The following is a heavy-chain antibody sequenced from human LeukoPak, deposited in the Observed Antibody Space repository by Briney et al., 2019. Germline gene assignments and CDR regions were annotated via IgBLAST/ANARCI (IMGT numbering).Heavy chain of an antibody. CDR2: IYYSGST. V-gene: IGHV4-59*01. D-gene: IGHD3-3*02. J-gene: IGHJ3*02. CDR1: GGSISSYY. Sequence: PSETLSLICTVSGGSISSYYWSWIRQPPGKGLEWIGYIYYSGSTNYNPSLKSRVTISVDTSKNQFSLKLSSVTAADTAVYYCARAISYEAFDSWGQGTMVTVSS. CDR3: ARAISYEAFDS.